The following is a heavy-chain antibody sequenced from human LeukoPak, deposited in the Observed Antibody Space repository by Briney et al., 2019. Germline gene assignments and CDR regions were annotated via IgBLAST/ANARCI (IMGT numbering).Heavy chain of an antibody. Sequence: ASVKVSCKASGYTFTSYAMHWVRQAPGQGLEWMGWISAYNGNTNYAQKLQGRVTMTTDTSTSTAYMELRSLRSDDTAVYYCARVGDYVWGSYRYTEGGFDIWGQGTMVTVSS. CDR1: GYTFTSYA. CDR2: ISAYNGNT. CDR3: ARVGDYVWGSYRYTEGGFDI. J-gene: IGHJ3*02. D-gene: IGHD3-16*02. V-gene: IGHV1-18*01.